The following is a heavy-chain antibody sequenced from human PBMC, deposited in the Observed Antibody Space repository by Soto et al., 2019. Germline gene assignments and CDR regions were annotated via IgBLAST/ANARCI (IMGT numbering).Heavy chain of an antibody. CDR3: ARRVGGLVISRGGWFDP. D-gene: IGHD3-3*01. V-gene: IGHV1-69*06. CDR2: IIPIFGTA. Sequence: QVQLVQSGAEVKKPGSSVKVSCKASGGTFSSYAISWVRQAPGQGLEWMGGIIPIFGTANYAQKFQGRVRSTAERSTGTVYMGLSSVGGEGTAVYYWARRVGGLVISRGGWFDPWGQGTLVTVSS. J-gene: IGHJ5*02. CDR1: GGTFSSYA.